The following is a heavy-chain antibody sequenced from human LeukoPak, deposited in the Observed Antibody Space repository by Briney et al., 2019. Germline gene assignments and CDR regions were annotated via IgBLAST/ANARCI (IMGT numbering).Heavy chain of an antibody. D-gene: IGHD6-13*01. CDR1: GFTFSSYS. CDR2: ISSSSSTI. CDR3: ASLNEQPLVRPFDY. J-gene: IGHJ4*02. Sequence: GGSLRLSCAASGFTFSSYSMNWVRQAPGKGLEWVSYISSSSSTIYYADSVKGRFTISRDNAKNSLYLQMNSLRAEDTAVYYCASLNEQPLVRPFDYWGQGTLVTVSS. V-gene: IGHV3-48*01.